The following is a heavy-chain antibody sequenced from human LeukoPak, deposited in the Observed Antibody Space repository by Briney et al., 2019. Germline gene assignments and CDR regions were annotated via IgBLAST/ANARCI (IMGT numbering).Heavy chain of an antibody. J-gene: IGHJ4*02. CDR2: IWYDGSNI. V-gene: IGHV3-33*01. Sequence: GGSLRLSCVASGFTFNLYAMHWVRQAPGKGLEWVAIIWYDGSNIKYADSVKGRFTISRDNSKNMLYLQMNSLRAEGSAVYYCARVHRLAAAPDYWGQGTLVTVSS. CDR1: GFTFNLYA. D-gene: IGHD6-13*01. CDR3: ARVHRLAAAPDY.